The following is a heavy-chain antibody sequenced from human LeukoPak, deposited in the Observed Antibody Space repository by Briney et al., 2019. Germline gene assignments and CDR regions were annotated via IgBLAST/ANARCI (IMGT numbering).Heavy chain of an antibody. Sequence: SETLSLTCTVSGDSISSYSWSWIRQPPGKGLEWIGYIFYSGSPNYNPSLKSRVTISVDTSKKQFSLKLSSVTAADPPGYYCARQGFGSGWYYYFDYWGQGTLVTVSS. D-gene: IGHD6-19*01. V-gene: IGHV4-59*01. CDR3: ARQGFGSGWYYYFDY. CDR1: GDSISSYS. J-gene: IGHJ4*02. CDR2: IFYSGSP.